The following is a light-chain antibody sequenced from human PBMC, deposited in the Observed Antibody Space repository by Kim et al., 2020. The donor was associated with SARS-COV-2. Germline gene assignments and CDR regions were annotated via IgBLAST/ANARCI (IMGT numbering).Light chain of an antibody. J-gene: IGLJ3*02. CDR2: STN. CDR1: SGSVSTSYY. V-gene: IGLV8-61*01. Sequence: GGTIPLTCGLSSGSVSTSYYPSWYQQTPGQAPRTLIYSTNTRSSGVPDRFSGSILGNKAALTITGAQADDESDYYCVLYMGSGMWVFGGGTQLTVL. CDR3: VLYMGSGMWV.